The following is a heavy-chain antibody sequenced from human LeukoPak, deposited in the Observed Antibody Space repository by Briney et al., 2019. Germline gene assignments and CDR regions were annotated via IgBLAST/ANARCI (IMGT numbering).Heavy chain of an antibody. V-gene: IGHV4-34*01. D-gene: IGHD3-10*01. Sequence: PSETLSLTCAVYGGSFSGYFWSWIRQPPGKGLEWIGEINHSGSTNYNPSLKSRVTISVDTSKKQFSQKLSSVTAADTAVYYCARRSVRGVTRYWGQGALVTVSS. CDR3: ARRSVRGVTRY. J-gene: IGHJ4*02. CDR1: GGSFSGYF. CDR2: INHSGST.